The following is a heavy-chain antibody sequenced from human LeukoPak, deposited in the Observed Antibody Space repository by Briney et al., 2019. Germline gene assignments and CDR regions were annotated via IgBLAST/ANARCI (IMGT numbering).Heavy chain of an antibody. CDR3: ASILHYCSSTSCHNDAFDI. D-gene: IGHD2-2*01. CDR1: GGTFSSYA. CDR2: IFPIFGTA. V-gene: IGHV1-69*13. Sequence: EASVKVSCKAPGGTFSSYAISWVRQALGQGLEWMGGIFPIFGTANNAQKFQGRVTITADESTSTAYMELSSLRSEDTAVYYCASILHYCSSTSCHNDAFDIWGQGTMVTVSS. J-gene: IGHJ3*02.